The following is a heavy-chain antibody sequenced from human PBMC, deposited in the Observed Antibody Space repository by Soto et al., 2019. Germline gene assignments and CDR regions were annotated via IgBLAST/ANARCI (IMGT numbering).Heavy chain of an antibody. CDR1: GYTFTGYY. Sequence: ASVKVSCKASGYTFTGYYMHWVRQAPGQGLEWMGWINPNSGGTNYAQKFQGRVTMTRDTSISTAYMELSRLRSDDTAVYYCAREITIFGVETGGYWGQGTLVTVSS. CDR3: AREITIFGVETGGY. D-gene: IGHD3-3*01. V-gene: IGHV1-2*02. J-gene: IGHJ4*02. CDR2: INPNSGGT.